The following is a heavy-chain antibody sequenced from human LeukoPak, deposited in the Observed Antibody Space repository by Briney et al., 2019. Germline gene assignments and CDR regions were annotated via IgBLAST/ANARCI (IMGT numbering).Heavy chain of an antibody. CDR2: INPSGGST. CDR3: AREVDLRGYYDFWSGYYSRNWFDP. V-gene: IGHV1-46*01. J-gene: IGHJ5*02. Sequence: ASVKVSCKASGYTFTSYYMHWVRQAPGQGLEWMGIINPSGGSTSYAQKFQGRVTMTRDTSTSTVYMELSSLRSEDTAVYYCAREVDLRGYYDFWSGYYSRNWFDPRGQGTLVTVSS. CDR1: GYTFTSYY. D-gene: IGHD3-3*01.